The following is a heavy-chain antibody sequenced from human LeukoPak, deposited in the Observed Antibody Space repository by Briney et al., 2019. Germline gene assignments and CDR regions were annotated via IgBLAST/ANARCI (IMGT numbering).Heavy chain of an antibody. CDR1: GGSFSGYY. V-gene: IGHV4-34*01. CDR3: ARGSSRSFDY. CDR2: INHSGST. J-gene: IGHJ4*02. Sequence: SETLSLTCAVYGGSFSGYYWSWIRQPPGKGLEWIGEINHSGSTNYNPSLKSRVTISVDTSKNQFSLKLSSVTAADTAVYYCARGSSRSFDYWGQGTVVTVSS.